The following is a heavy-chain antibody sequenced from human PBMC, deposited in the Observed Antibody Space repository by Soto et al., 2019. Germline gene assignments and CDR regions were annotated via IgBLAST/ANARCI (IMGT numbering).Heavy chain of an antibody. CDR2: ISYDGSNK. D-gene: IGHD3-10*01. Sequence: QVQLVESGGGVVQPGRSLRLSCAASGFTFSSYAMHWVRQAPGKGLEWVAVISYDGSNKYYADSVKGRFTISRDNSKNTLYLQMNSLRAEDTAVYYCAREHGSGSSFFRAWGQGTLVTVSS. J-gene: IGHJ5*02. CDR1: GFTFSSYA. V-gene: IGHV3-30-3*01. CDR3: AREHGSGSSFFRA.